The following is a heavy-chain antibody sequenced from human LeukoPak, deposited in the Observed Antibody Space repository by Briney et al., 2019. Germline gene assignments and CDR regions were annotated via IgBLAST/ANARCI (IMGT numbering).Heavy chain of an antibody. D-gene: IGHD6-13*01. CDR2: ISSSSSYI. J-gene: IGHJ4*02. V-gene: IGHV3-21*01. CDR1: GFIFSSYS. Sequence: PGGSLRLSCAASGFIFSSYSMNWVRQAPGKGLEWVSSISSSSSYIYYADSVKGRFTISRDNAKNSLYLQMNSLRAEDTAVYYCGRGPSTYSSSWFIDYWGQGTLVTVSS. CDR3: GRGPSTYSSSWFIDY.